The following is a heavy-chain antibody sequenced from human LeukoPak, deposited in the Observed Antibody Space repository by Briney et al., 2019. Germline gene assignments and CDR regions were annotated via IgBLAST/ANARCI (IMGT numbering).Heavy chain of an antibody. D-gene: IGHD5-18*01. Sequence: GGSLRLSCAASGFTFTYAWMSWVRQAPGKGLEWVSAISCSGGSTYYAESVKGWFTIFRDNSQNTLYLQMNSLRAEDTAVYYCAKSAVDTAMVLDYLVQGTLVTVSS. CDR2: ISCSGGST. J-gene: IGHJ4*02. V-gene: IGHV3-23*01. CDR1: GFTFTYAW. CDR3: AKSAVDTAMVLDY.